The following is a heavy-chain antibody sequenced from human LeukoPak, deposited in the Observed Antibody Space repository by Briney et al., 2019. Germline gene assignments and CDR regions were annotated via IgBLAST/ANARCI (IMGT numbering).Heavy chain of an antibody. J-gene: IGHJ5*02. CDR1: GFTFSSYG. CDR2: ITGNGANT. V-gene: IGHV3-23*01. Sequence: GGSLRLSCAASGFTFSSYGMSWVRQAPGKGLEWVSAITGNGANTFYADSVKGRFTISRDNSKNTMYLQMNSQRAEDTALYYCARDRSGSYPNWFDPWGQGTLVTVSS. CDR3: ARDRSGSYPNWFDP. D-gene: IGHD3-10*01.